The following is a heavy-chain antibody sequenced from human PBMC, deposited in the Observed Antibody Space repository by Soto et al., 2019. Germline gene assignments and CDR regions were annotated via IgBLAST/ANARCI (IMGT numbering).Heavy chain of an antibody. D-gene: IGHD4-17*01. V-gene: IGHV4-31*03. CDR3: ARSYGDFGWYFDL. CDR1: GGSISSGGYY. CDR2: IHDSGST. J-gene: IGHJ2*01. Sequence: QVQLQESGPGLVKPSQTLSLTCTVSGGSISSGGYYWSWISQNQGKGLEWIGYIHDSGSTYSNPPLKSRVTISVDTSKNQFSLKLSSVTAADTAVYYCARSYGDFGWYFDLWGRGTLVTVSS.